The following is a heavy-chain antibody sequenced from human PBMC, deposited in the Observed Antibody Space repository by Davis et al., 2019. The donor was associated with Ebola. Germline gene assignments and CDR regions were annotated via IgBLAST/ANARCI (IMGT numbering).Heavy chain of an antibody. V-gene: IGHV3-73*01. CDR1: GFTFSDSA. Sequence: GGSLRLSCAASGFTFSDSAMHWVRQASGKGLEWVGRIRSKANSYATAYAASVKGRFTISRDDSKNTAYLQMNSLKTEDTAVYYCTRGYSGYDSDYWGQGTLVTVSS. CDR3: TRGYSGYDSDY. J-gene: IGHJ4*02. CDR2: IRSKANSYAT. D-gene: IGHD5-12*01.